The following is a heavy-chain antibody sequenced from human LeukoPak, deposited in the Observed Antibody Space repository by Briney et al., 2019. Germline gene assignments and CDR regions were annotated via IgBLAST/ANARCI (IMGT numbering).Heavy chain of an antibody. J-gene: IGHJ4*02. V-gene: IGHV4-39*01. CDR1: GDSIGGSRYY. CDR3: VRHLHPYAQVCDH. CDR2: IFYSGSS. Sequence: SETLSLTCTVSGDSIGGSRYYWGWIRQSPGKGLGWVASIFYSGSSSYHPSLKSRVTMSVDTSNNQLSLKLTSVTASDTAVYYCVRHLHPYAQVCDHWGQGTLVTVSS.